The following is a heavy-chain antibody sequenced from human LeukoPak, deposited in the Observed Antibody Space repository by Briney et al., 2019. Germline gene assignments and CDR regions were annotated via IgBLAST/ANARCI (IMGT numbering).Heavy chain of an antibody. D-gene: IGHD3-9*01. V-gene: IGHV4-59*01. Sequence: SETLFLTCTVSGGSISSYYWSWIRQPPGKGLEWIGYIYYSGSTNYNPSLKSRVTISVDTSKNQFSLKLSSVTAADTAVYYCARGHFGRYFDWSPATYFDYWGQGTLVTVSA. CDR3: ARGHFGRYFDWSPATYFDY. CDR2: IYYSGST. CDR1: GGSISSYY. J-gene: IGHJ4*02.